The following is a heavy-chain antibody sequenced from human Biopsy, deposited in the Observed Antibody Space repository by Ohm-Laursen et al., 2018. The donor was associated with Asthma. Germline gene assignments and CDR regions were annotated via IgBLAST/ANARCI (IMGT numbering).Heavy chain of an antibody. CDR3: ASRGGDFWSGYYMDY. V-gene: IGHV3-30*03. J-gene: IGHJ4*02. CDR1: GFSFGNFG. Sequence: TLSLTCAASGFSFGNFGMHWVRQVPGKGPEWVALISFDGRYEYYADSVKGRFTISRDNPMKRLYLQMSSLTAEDTAVYYCASRGGDFWSGYYMDYWGQGALVTVSS. D-gene: IGHD3-3*01. CDR2: ISFDGRYE.